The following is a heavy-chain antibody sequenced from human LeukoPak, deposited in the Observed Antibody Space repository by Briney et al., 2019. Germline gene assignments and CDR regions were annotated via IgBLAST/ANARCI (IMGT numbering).Heavy chain of an antibody. V-gene: IGHV3-23*01. CDR1: GFTLSSYA. J-gene: IGHJ5*02. CDR3: AKGGGASVSSYCTSITCRRFDP. CDR2: ISASGGST. D-gene: IGHD2-2*01. Sequence: GGSLRLSCAASGFTLSSYAMSWVRQAPGKGLEWVSSISASGGSTYFADSVRGRFSISRDNSKDTLHLQMNSLRAEDTAIYYCAKGGGASVSSYCTSITCRRFDPWGQGTLVTVSS.